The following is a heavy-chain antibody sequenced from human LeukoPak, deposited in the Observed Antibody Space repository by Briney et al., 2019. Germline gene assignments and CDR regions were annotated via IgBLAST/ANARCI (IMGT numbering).Heavy chain of an antibody. CDR1: GYTFTSYA. Sequence: GASVKVSCKASGYTFTSYAIHWVRQAPGQWLEWMGWVNAGNGNTKYSQKFQGRVTITRDTSASTAYMELSSLRSEDTAVYYCARIDTPSSGYQTWGQGTLVTVSS. D-gene: IGHD3-22*01. V-gene: IGHV1-3*01. J-gene: IGHJ5*02. CDR3: ARIDTPSSGYQT. CDR2: VNAGNGNT.